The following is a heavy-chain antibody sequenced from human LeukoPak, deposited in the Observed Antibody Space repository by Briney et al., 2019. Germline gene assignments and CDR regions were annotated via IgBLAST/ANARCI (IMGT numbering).Heavy chain of an antibody. D-gene: IGHD3-9*01. CDR1: GGSISSYY. Sequence: SETLSLTCTVSGGSISSYYWSWIRQPAGKGLEWIGRIYTSGSTNYNPSLKSRVTMSVDTSKNQFSLKLSSVTAADTAVYYCARGSTYYDILTGNYWGQGTLVTVSS. CDR2: IYTSGST. V-gene: IGHV4-4*07. CDR3: ARGSTYYDILTGNY. J-gene: IGHJ4*02.